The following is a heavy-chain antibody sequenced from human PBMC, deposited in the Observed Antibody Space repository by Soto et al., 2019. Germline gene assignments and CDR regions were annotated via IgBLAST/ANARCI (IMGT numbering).Heavy chain of an antibody. CDR1: GGSISSYY. V-gene: IGHV4-4*07. CDR3: ARGPRGYVYYHGMDV. D-gene: IGHD3-22*01. CDR2: IDTSGTT. J-gene: IGHJ6*02. Sequence: SETLPLTCTVSGGSISSYYVSWIRQSAWKGLEWIGRIDTSGTTNYNPSLKSRVTMSVDASKNHFSLNLSSVTAADTDVYYCARGPRGYVYYHGMDVWCQGTTVTVYS.